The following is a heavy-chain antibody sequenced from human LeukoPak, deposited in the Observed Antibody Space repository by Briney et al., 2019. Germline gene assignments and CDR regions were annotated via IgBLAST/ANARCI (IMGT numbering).Heavy chain of an antibody. J-gene: IGHJ4*02. V-gene: IGHV3-23*01. D-gene: IGHD6-6*01. CDR3: AKSEYSSSSPDY. CDR1: GFTFSSYA. CDR2: ISGSGGST. Sequence: PGGSLRLSCAASGFTFSSYAMSWVRQAPGKGLEWVSAISGSGGSTYHADSVKGRFTISRDNSKNTLYLQMNSLRAADTAVYYCAKSEYSSSSPDYWGQGTLVTVSS.